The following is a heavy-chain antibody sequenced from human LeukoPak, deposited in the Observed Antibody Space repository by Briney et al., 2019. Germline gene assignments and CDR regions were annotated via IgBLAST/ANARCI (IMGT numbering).Heavy chain of an antibody. CDR3: ARLIRVVVPSLGYYYYMDV. CDR1: GGSFSGYY. D-gene: IGHD2-2*01. Sequence: SETLSLTCAVYGGSFSGYYWSWIRQPPGKGLEWIGEINHSGSTNYNPSLKSRVTISVDTSKNQFSLKLSSVTAADTAVYYCARLIRVVVPSLGYYYYMDVWGKGTTVTVSS. CDR2: INHSGST. J-gene: IGHJ6*03. V-gene: IGHV4-34*01.